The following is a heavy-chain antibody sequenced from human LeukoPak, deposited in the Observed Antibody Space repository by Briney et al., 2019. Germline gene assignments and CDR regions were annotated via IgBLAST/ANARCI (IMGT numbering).Heavy chain of an antibody. J-gene: IGHJ4*02. CDR1: GFTFSSYW. D-gene: IGHD6-6*01. Sequence: PGGSLRLPCAASGFTFSSYWMHWVRQAPGKGLVWVSRINSDGSSTSYADSVKGRFTISRDNSKNTLYLQMNSLRAEDTAVYYCARGYSSSSWSLFDYWGQGTLVTVSS. CDR2: INSDGSST. V-gene: IGHV3-74*01. CDR3: ARGYSSSSWSLFDY.